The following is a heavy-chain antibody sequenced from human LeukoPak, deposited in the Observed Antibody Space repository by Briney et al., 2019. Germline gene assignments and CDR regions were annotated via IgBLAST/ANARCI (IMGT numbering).Heavy chain of an antibody. CDR1: GGSISSGGYY. Sequence: SQTLSLTCTVSGGSISSGGYYWSWIRQHPGKGLEWIGYIYYSGSTYYNPSLKSRVTISVDTSKNPFSLKLSSVTAADTAVYYCARERITGGYYPYFDYWGQGTLVTVSS. V-gene: IGHV4-31*03. CDR2: IYYSGST. D-gene: IGHD3-3*01. CDR3: ARERITGGYYPYFDY. J-gene: IGHJ4*02.